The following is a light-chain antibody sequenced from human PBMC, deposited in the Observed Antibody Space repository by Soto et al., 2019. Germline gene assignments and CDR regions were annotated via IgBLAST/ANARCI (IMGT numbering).Light chain of an antibody. CDR3: SSDTSSSAMV. Sequence: QSVLTQPASVSGSPGQSITISCTGTSSDVGGYNYVSWYQQHPGKAPKLMIYDVSNRPSGVSNRFSGSKSGNTASLTISGLQAEDEADYYCSSDTSSSAMVVGGGTQLTVL. CDR2: DVS. J-gene: IGLJ2*01. V-gene: IGLV2-14*01. CDR1: SSDVGGYNY.